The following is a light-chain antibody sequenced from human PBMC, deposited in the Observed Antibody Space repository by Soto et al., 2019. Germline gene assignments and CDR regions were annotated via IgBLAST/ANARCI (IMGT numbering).Light chain of an antibody. V-gene: IGKV3-20*01. CDR1: QSVSSSY. Sequence: EIVLTQSPGTLSLSPGERATLSCRASQSVSSSYLAWYQQKPGQAPRLLIYGAASRATGIPDRFSGSGSGTDFTLTISRLEPEAFAVYYCQQYVRSPTWTFGQGTKVEIK. CDR2: GAA. J-gene: IGKJ1*01. CDR3: QQYVRSPTWT.